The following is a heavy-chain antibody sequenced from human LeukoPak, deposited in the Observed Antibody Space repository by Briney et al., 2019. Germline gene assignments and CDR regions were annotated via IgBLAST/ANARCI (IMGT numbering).Heavy chain of an antibody. CDR3: AAYYYDSSGYFDY. J-gene: IGHJ4*02. D-gene: IGHD3-22*01. CDR1: GGSFSGYY. CDR2: INHSGST. Sequence: PSETLSLTCAVYGGSFSGYYWSWIRQPPGKGLEWIGEINHSGSTNYNPSLKSRVTISVDTSKNQFPPKLSSVTAADTAVYYCAAYYYDSSGYFDYWGQGTLVTVSS. V-gene: IGHV4-34*01.